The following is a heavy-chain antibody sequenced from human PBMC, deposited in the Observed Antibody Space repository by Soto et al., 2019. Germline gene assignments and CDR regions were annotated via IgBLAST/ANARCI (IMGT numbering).Heavy chain of an antibody. CDR3: ARGGAYCGGDCSDY. CDR1: GFTFSSYG. Sequence: QVQLVESGGGVVQPGRSLRLSCAASGFTFSSYGMHWVRQAPGKGLEWGAVIWYDGSNKYYADSVKGRFTIPRDNSKNTLYLQMNSLRAEDTAVYYCARGGAYCGGDCSDYWGQGTLVTVSS. CDR2: IWYDGSNK. V-gene: IGHV3-30*19. D-gene: IGHD2-21*02. J-gene: IGHJ4*02.